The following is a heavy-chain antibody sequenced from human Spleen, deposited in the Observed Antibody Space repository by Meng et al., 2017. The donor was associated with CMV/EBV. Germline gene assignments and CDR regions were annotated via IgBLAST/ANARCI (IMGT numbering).Heavy chain of an antibody. V-gene: IGHV3-74*01. CDR3: ARGISSAGPGD. CDR1: GFPFSSDW. Sequence: SFAASGFPFSSDWMPWVRQVPGKGLVWVSRINPDGTSTDYADSVKGRFTISRDNTKTTLYLQMNNLRDEDTAVYYCARGISSAGPGDWGQGTMVTVSS. D-gene: IGHD6-13*01. J-gene: IGHJ4*02. CDR2: INPDGTST.